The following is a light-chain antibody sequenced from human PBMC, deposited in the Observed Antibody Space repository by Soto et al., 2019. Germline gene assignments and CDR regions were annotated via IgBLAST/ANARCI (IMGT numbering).Light chain of an antibody. CDR1: QSVSSS. V-gene: IGKV3-11*01. J-gene: IGKJ3*01. Sequence: EIVLTQSPDTLSLSPGERATLSCRASQSVSSSLAWYQPKPGQAPRLLIYDASNRATGIPARFSGSGSGTDFTLNISSLEPEDFAVYYCQQRSNWPPEVTLGPRTKVDIK. CDR2: DAS. CDR3: QQRSNWPPEVT.